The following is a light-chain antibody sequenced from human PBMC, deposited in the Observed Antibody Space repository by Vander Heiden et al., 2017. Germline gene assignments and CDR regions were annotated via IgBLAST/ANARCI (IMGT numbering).Light chain of an antibody. CDR3: QSYDSSLSGSVV. V-gene: IGLV1-40*01. Sequence: QSVLTQQPSVSGAPGQRVTISCTGSSPNIRAGYDVHWYQQLPGTAPKLLIYGNSNRPSGVPDRFSGSKSGTSASLAITGLQAEDEADYYCQSYDSSLSGSVVFGGGTKLTVL. CDR2: GNS. J-gene: IGLJ2*01. CDR1: SPNIRAGYD.